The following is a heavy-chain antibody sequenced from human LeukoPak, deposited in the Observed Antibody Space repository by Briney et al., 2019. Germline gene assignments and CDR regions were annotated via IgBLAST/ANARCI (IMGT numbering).Heavy chain of an antibody. V-gene: IGHV3-48*02. CDR3: AREGYYYGSGSYYPFDY. J-gene: IGHJ4*02. Sequence: GGSLRLSCAASGFTFSPYSVTWVRQAPGKGLEWLPYISSSSSTIYYADSVKGRFTISRDNAENSLYLQMNSLRDDDTAVYYCAREGYYYGSGSYYPFDYWGQGTLVTVSS. CDR1: GFTFSPYS. CDR2: ISSSSSTI. D-gene: IGHD3-10*01.